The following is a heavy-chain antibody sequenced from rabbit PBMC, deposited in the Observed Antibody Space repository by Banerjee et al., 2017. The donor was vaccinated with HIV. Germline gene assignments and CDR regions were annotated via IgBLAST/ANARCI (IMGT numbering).Heavy chain of an antibody. J-gene: IGHJ6*01. CDR3: ARGAGYASYGMDL. CDR1: GFDFSSNA. Sequence: QSLEESGGDLVKPGASLTLTCTVSGFDFSSNAMNWVRQAPGKGLEWIACVSAGSDSTWYASWAKGRFTISKPSSTTVALQMTSLTAADTATYFCARGAGYASYGMDLWGPGTLVTVS. V-gene: IGHV1S40*01. CDR2: VSAGSDST. D-gene: IGHD6-1*01.